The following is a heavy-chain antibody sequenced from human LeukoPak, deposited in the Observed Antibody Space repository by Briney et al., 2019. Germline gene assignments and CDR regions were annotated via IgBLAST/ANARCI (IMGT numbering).Heavy chain of an antibody. Sequence: ASVKVSCKASGYTFTSNAMHWVRQAPGQGLEWMGRINPNSGGTNYAQKFQGRVTMTRDTSISTAYMELSRLRSDDTAVYYCATQQLAYGMDVWGQGTTVTVSS. D-gene: IGHD6-13*01. V-gene: IGHV1-2*06. CDR3: ATQQLAYGMDV. J-gene: IGHJ6*02. CDR1: GYTFTSNA. CDR2: INPNSGGT.